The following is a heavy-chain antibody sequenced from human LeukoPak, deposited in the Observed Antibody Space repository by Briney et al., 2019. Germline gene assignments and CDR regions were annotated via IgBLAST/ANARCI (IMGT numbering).Heavy chain of an antibody. J-gene: IGHJ5*02. D-gene: IGHD4-17*01. CDR1: GYTFTSYG. V-gene: IGHV1-18*01. CDR3: ARAPYGDYGDWFDP. CDR2: ISAYNGNT. Sequence: ASVKVSCKASGYTFTSYGISWVRQAPGRGLEWMGWISAYNGNTNYAQKLQGRVTMTTDTSTSTAYMELRSLRSDDTAVYYCARAPYGDYGDWFDPWGQGTLVTVSS.